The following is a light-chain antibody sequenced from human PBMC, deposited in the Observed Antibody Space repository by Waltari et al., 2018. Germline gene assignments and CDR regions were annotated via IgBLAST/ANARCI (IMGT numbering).Light chain of an antibody. CDR3: QQYNDWPPEIT. Sequence: EIVMTQSPATLSVSPGERATLSCRASQSISINLAWYQHRIGQAPRLLIYGASTRATGIPDRFSGSGSGTEFTPTITSLQSEDFAVYYCQQYNDWPPEITFGPGTKVDIK. V-gene: IGKV3-15*01. CDR1: QSISIN. J-gene: IGKJ3*01. CDR2: GAS.